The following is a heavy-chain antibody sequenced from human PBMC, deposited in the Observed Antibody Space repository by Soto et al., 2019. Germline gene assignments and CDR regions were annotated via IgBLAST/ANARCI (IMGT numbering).Heavy chain of an antibody. CDR1: GFTFSSYA. Sequence: GGSLRLSCAASGFTFSSYAMSWVRQAPGKGLEWVSAISGSGGGTYYADSVKGRFTISRDNSKNTLYLQMNSLRAEDTAVYYCAKGGPDYDILTGYYYYGMDVWGQGTTVTVSS. V-gene: IGHV3-23*01. D-gene: IGHD3-9*01. J-gene: IGHJ6*02. CDR3: AKGGPDYDILTGYYYYGMDV. CDR2: ISGSGGGT.